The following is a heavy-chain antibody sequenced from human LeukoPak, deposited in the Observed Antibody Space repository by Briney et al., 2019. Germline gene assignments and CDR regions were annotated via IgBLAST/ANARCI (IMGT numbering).Heavy chain of an antibody. Sequence: ASVKVSCKASGYTFTSYGISWVRQAPGQGLEWMGWISAYNGNTNYAQKLQGRVTMTTDTSTSTAYMELRSLRSDDTAVYYCARVREILREAASYNWFDPWGQGTLVTVSS. D-gene: IGHD1-26*01. CDR1: GYTFTSYG. J-gene: IGHJ5*02. CDR3: ARVREILREAASYNWFDP. V-gene: IGHV1-18*01. CDR2: ISAYNGNT.